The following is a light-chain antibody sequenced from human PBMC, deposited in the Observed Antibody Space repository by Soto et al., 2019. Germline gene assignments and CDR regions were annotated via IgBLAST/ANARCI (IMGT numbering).Light chain of an antibody. CDR1: SSDVGGYDF. CDR3: NSYGGNTNVV. CDR2: EVS. J-gene: IGLJ2*01. Sequence: QSALTQPPSASGSPGQSVTISCTGTSSDVGGYDFVSWYQQHPGKAPKILIYEVSKRASGVPDRFSGSKSGNMASLTVSGLQPDDEADYDCNSYGGNTNVVFGGGTKLTVL. V-gene: IGLV2-8*01.